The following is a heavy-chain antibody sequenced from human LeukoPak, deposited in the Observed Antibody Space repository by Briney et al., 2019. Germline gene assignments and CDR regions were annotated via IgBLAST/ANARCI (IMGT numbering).Heavy chain of an antibody. V-gene: IGHV1-2*02. CDR2: INPNSGVT. CDR1: GYTFTGYY. Sequence: GASVKVSCKDSGYTFTGYYMHWVRQAPGQGLEWMGWINPNSGVTNYAQKFQGRVTMTRDTSISTAYMELSRLRSDDTAVYYCARATTVRVISAFDMWGQGTMVTVSS. CDR3: ARATTVRVISAFDM. J-gene: IGHJ3*02. D-gene: IGHD1-26*01.